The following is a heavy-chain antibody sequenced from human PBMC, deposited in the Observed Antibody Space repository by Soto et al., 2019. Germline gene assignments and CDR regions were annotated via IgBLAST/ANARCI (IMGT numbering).Heavy chain of an antibody. D-gene: IGHD3-9*01. CDR1: GFAFSSDT. CDR2: ITSNNNA. V-gene: IGHV3-23*01. Sequence: GGALRLSCAASGFAFSSDTMSWVRQAPGKGLEWVSSITSNNNAYYVDSVKGRFTISRDNSRNTLYLQINNLRAEDMAVYYCAHRTGFDYWGQGALVTVSS. CDR3: AHRTGFDY. J-gene: IGHJ4*02.